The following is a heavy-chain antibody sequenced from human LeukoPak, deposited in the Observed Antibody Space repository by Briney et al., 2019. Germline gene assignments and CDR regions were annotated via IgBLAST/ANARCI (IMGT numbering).Heavy chain of an antibody. D-gene: IGHD3-10*01. CDR3: ASGGSYFDY. CDR1: GFTFSRYS. V-gene: IGHV3-48*04. J-gene: IGHJ4*02. CDR2: VSSGSASV. Sequence: GGSLRLSCAASGFTFSRYSMSWVRQAPGKGLEWLSFVSSGSASVDYADSVKGRFTISRDNAKNSLYLQMNSLTVEDTAVYYCASGGSYFDYWGQGTLVTVSS.